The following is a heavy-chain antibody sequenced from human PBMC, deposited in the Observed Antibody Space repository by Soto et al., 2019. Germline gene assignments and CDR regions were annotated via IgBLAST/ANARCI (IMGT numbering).Heavy chain of an antibody. CDR2: INHSGST. V-gene: IGHV4-34*01. CDR3: ARAPPTARTYYYDSSGYSPLDY. CDR1: GGSLSGYN. J-gene: IGHJ4*02. Sequence: SETLSLTCAVYGGSLSGYNWNWIRQPPGKGLEWIGEINHSGSTGYNPSLKSRVTISLDTSKNQFSLKLASVTAADTAVYYCARAPPTARTYYYDSSGYSPLDYWGQGTLVTVSS. D-gene: IGHD3-22*01.